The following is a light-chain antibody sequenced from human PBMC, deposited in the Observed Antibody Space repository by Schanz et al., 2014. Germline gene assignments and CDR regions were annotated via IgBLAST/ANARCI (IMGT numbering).Light chain of an antibody. V-gene: IGKV3-20*01. CDR3: QQYGSSPRT. Sequence: EIVMTQSPATLSVSQGERATLSCRASQSVRSNLAWFQQKPGQAPRLLIYGASTRATGIPDRFSGSGSGTDFTLTISRLEPEDFAVYYCQQYGSSPRTFGQGTKVEIK. J-gene: IGKJ1*01. CDR2: GAS. CDR1: QSVRSN.